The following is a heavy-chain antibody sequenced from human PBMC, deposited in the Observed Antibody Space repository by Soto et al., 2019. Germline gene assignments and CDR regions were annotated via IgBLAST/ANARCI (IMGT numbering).Heavy chain of an antibody. J-gene: IGHJ4*02. D-gene: IGHD3-22*01. V-gene: IGHV4-59*01. Sequence: PSETLSLTCTVSGVSISSDYWSWIRQPPGKGLEWIGYIYHSGSTNYNPSLKSRVTMSVDTSKNQLSLRLSSVTAADTAVYYCARLKNPYYYDASGFYVDYWGQGTLVTVSS. CDR2: IYHSGST. CDR1: GVSISSDY. CDR3: ARLKNPYYYDASGFYVDY.